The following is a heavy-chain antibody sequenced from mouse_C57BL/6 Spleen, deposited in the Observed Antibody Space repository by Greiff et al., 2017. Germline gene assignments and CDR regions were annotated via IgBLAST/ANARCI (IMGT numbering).Heavy chain of an antibody. Sequence: EVKLQESGPELVKPGASVKIPCKASGYTFTDYNMDWVKQSHGKSLEWIGDINPNNGGTIYNQKFKGKATLTVDKSSSTAYMELRSLTSEDTAVYYCARRELGTTAFDYWGQGTTLTVSS. J-gene: IGHJ2*01. CDR2: INPNNGGT. V-gene: IGHV1-18*01. D-gene: IGHD1-2*01. CDR1: GYTFTDYN. CDR3: ARRELGTTAFDY.